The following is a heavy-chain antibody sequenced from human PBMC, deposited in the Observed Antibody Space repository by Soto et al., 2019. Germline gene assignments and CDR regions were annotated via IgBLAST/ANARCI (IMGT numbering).Heavy chain of an antibody. J-gene: IGHJ4*02. CDR1: GVSISSGDYS. CDR2: IYHDGRT. Sequence: VXPSQTLSLTCAVSGVSISSGDYSWSWIRQPPGKGLEWIGYIYHDGRTLYNPSLKSRVTISLDRSKNQFSLKLSSVTAADTAVYYCASAYTSGSYRFDYWGQGTLVTVSS. V-gene: IGHV4-30-2*01. CDR3: ASAYTSGSYRFDY. D-gene: IGHD3-10*01.